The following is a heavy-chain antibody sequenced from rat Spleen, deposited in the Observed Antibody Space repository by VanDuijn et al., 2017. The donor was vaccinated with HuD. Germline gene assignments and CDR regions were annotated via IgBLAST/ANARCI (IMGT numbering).Heavy chain of an antibody. V-gene: IGHV5-22*01. CDR2: ISYEGSRT. CDR1: GFTFSDYH. J-gene: IGHJ3*01. Sequence: EVQLVESGGGSVQPGRSLKLSCAASGFTFSDYHMAWVRQAPKKGLEWVASISYEGSRTYYGDSVKGRFTISRDNAKSTLYLQMNSLRSEDTATYYCATHRAYWFPYWGQGTLVTVSS. CDR3: ATHRAYWFPY.